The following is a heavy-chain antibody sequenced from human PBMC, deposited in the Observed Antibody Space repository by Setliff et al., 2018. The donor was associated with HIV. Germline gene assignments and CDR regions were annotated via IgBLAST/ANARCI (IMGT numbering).Heavy chain of an antibody. Sequence: GASVKVSCKASGGTFSSYAISWVRQAPGQGLEWIGGIIPIFGTANYAQKFQGRVTITTDESTGTTYMELSSLRSEYTAVYYCAREVGTYSGSYAVADGFDIWGQGTMVTVSS. D-gene: IGHD1-26*01. V-gene: IGHV1-69*05. CDR2: IIPIFGTA. CDR3: AREVGTYSGSYAVADGFDI. J-gene: IGHJ3*02. CDR1: GGTFSSYA.